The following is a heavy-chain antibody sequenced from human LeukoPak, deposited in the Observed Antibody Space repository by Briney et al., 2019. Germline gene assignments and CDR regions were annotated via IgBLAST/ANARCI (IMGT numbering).Heavy chain of an antibody. CDR3: AKGTTYYYDSSGYYYHENYFDY. J-gene: IGHJ4*02. CDR1: GFTFSSYA. Sequence: GGSLGLSCAASGFTFSSYAMSWVRQAPGKGLEWVSAISGSGGSTYYADSVKGRFTISRDNSKNTLYLQTNSLRAEDTAVYYCAKGTTYYYDSSGYYYHENYFDYWGQGTLVTVSS. D-gene: IGHD3-22*01. V-gene: IGHV3-23*01. CDR2: ISGSGGST.